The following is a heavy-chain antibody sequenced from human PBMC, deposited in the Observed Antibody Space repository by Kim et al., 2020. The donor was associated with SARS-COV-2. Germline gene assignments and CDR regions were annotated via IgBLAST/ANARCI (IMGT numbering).Heavy chain of an antibody. Sequence: SETLSLTCTVSGYSISSGYYWGWIRQPPGKGLEWIGSIFHSGSTYYNPSLKSRVTMSVDTSKNQFSLRLSSVTAADGALYYCARGLGAFDIWGQGTMVTVSS. V-gene: IGHV4-38-2*02. J-gene: IGHJ3*02. D-gene: IGHD6-19*01. CDR2: IFHSGST. CDR1: GYSISSGYY. CDR3: ARGLGAFDI.